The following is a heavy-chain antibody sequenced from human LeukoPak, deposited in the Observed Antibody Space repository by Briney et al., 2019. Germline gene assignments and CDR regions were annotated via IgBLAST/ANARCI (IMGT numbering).Heavy chain of an antibody. CDR1: GFTFSSYG. J-gene: IGHJ3*02. CDR3: ARGHSSGWRTHGAFDI. CDR2: IWYDGSNK. V-gene: IGHV3-33*01. D-gene: IGHD6-19*01. Sequence: GGSLRLSCAASGFTFSSYGMHWVRQAPGKGLEWVAVIWYDGSNKYYVDSVKGRFTISRDNSKNTLYLQMNSLRAEDTAVYYCARGHSSGWRTHGAFDIWGQGTMVTVSS.